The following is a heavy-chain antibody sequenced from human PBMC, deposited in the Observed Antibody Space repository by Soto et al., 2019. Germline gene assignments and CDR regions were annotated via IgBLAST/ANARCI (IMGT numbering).Heavy chain of an antibody. J-gene: IGHJ4*02. Sequence: APVKVSCKASGFTFTSSAMQWVRQARGQRHEWIGWIVVGSGNTNYAQKFQERVTITRDMSTSTAYMELSSLRSEDTAVYYFASSHDFWSGYHIFWGQGTLVTVSS. V-gene: IGHV1-58*02. CDR3: ASSHDFWSGYHIF. D-gene: IGHD3-3*01. CDR1: GFTFTSSA. CDR2: IVVGSGNT.